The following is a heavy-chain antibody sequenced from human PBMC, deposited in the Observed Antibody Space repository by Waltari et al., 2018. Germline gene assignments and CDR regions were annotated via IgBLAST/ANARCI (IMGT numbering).Heavy chain of an antibody. CDR2: ISYSGTT. V-gene: IGHV4-39*01. D-gene: IGHD5-12*01. CDR1: GVSITSNRHY. Sequence: QLQLQESGPRLVKPSETLSLICSVSGVSITSNRHYLAWSRQSPGQGLDWIGTISYSGTTYISPSLKSRVSVSRDTSKNQVSLTLGSVTAADMAVYYCATYIGASVGTAAFDVWGQGTMVTVSS. CDR3: ATYIGASVGTAAFDV. J-gene: IGHJ3*01.